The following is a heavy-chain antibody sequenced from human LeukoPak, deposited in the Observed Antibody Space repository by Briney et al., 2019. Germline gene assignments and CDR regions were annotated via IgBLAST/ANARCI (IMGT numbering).Heavy chain of an antibody. CDR2: INPNSGGT. CDR1: GYTFTGYY. Sequence: ASVKVSCKASGYTFTGYYMHWVRQAPGQGLEWMGRINPNSGGTNYAQKFQGRVTMTRDTSISTAYMELSRLRSDDTAVYYCERGYYDSSGYYYNDYWCQGTLVTVSS. CDR3: ERGYYDSSGYYYNDY. J-gene: IGHJ4*02. V-gene: IGHV1-2*06. D-gene: IGHD3-22*01.